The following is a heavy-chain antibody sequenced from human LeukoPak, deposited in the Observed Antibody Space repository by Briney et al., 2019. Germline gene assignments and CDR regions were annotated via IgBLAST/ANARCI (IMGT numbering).Heavy chain of an antibody. CDR2: ISGDGGST. V-gene: IGHV3-43*02. Sequence: GGSLRLSCAAPGLITDDYAIHWVRQAPGKGLEWVSLISGDGGSTFYADSVRDRFTISRDNSKNSLSLQMSSLRSEDTALYFCVRESETSGWFDHWGEGTLVTVSS. CDR1: GLITDDYA. J-gene: IGHJ5*02. D-gene: IGHD6-25*01. CDR3: VRESETSGWFDH.